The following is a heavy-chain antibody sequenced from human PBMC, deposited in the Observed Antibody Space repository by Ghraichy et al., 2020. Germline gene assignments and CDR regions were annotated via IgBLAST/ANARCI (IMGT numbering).Heavy chain of an antibody. Sequence: LSLTCTVSGGSISSGGYFWSWIRQHPGKGLEWIGDIYYSGSTHYNPSLQSRLSISQDTSKNQFSLTLSSVTAADTAMYYCARDRSPSDAFDIWGQGTMVTVSS. CDR1: GGSISSGGYF. V-gene: IGHV4-31*03. J-gene: IGHJ3*02. CDR2: IYYSGST. CDR3: ARDRSPSDAFDI.